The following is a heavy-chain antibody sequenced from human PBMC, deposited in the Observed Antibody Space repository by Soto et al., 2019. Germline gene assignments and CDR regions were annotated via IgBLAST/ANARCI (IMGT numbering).Heavy chain of an antibody. D-gene: IGHD3-9*01. CDR2: IFYRGNT. V-gene: IGHV4-39*01. Sequence: SETLSLTCSVSGYSINSDKYYWGWIRQPPGKGLEWIGSIFYRGNTYYNPSLQTRVTISLDKSKSQFSLRLNSVTAADSAVYFCARLEGLATISYYFDFWGQGAQVTVSS. CDR1: GYSINSDKYY. J-gene: IGHJ4*02. CDR3: ARLEGLATISYYFDF.